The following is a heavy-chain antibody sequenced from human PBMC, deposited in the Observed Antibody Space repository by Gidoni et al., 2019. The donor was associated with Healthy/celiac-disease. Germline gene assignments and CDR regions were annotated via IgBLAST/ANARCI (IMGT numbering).Heavy chain of an antibody. CDR1: GYSFTSYW. J-gene: IGHJ5*02. CDR3: ARHDYDYVWGSYRFGWFDP. Sequence: EVQLVQSGAEVKKPGESLRISCKGSGYSFTSYWISWVRQMPGKGLEWMGRIDPSDSYTNYSPSFQGHVTISADKSISTAYLQWSSLKASDTAMYYCARHDYDYVWGSYRFGWFDPWGQGTLVTVSS. V-gene: IGHV5-10-1*03. CDR2: IDPSDSYT. D-gene: IGHD3-16*02.